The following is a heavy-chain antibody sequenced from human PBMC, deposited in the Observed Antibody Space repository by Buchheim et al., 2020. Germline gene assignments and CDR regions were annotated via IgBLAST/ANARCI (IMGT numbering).Heavy chain of an antibody. D-gene: IGHD6-6*01. CDR3: ARERRQLVRTYYFDY. V-gene: IGHV3-66*01. Sequence: EVQLVESGGGLVQPGGSLRLSCAASGFTVSSNYMSWVRQAPGKGLEWVSVIYSGGSTYYADSVKGRFTISRDNSKHTLYLQMNSLRAEDTAVYYCARERRQLVRTYYFDYWGQGTL. CDR2: IYSGGST. CDR1: GFTVSSNY. J-gene: IGHJ4*02.